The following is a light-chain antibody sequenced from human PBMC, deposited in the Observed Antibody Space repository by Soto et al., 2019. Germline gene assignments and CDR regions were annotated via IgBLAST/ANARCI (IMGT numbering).Light chain of an antibody. Sequence: EIVMTQSPATLSVSPGERATLSCRASQSVSSNLAWYQQKPGQAPRLLIYGASTRATGIPARFSGSGSGTEFTLTITRLEPEDFAVYHCQQYVTSSPRTFGQGTTGDIK. J-gene: IGKJ1*01. CDR1: QSVSSN. CDR3: QQYVTSSPRT. V-gene: IGKV3-15*01. CDR2: GAS.